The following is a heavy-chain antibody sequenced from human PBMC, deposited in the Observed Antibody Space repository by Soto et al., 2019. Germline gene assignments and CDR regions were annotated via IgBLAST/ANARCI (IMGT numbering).Heavy chain of an antibody. CDR2: ISGSGGST. CDR3: ASDCSGGSCYSPVYFDY. Sequence: EVQLLESGGGLVQPGGSLRLSCAASGFTFSSYAMSWVRQAPGKGLEWVSAISGSGGSTYYADSVKGRFTISRDNSKNTLYLQRNSLRAEDTAVYYCASDCSGGSCYSPVYFDYWGQGTLVTVSS. D-gene: IGHD2-15*01. J-gene: IGHJ4*02. V-gene: IGHV3-23*01. CDR1: GFTFSSYA.